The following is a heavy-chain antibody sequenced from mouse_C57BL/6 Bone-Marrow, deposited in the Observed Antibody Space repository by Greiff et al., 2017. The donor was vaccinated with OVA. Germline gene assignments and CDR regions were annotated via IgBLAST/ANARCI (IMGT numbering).Heavy chain of an antibody. CDR3: ARTETAQATAWFAY. CDR1: GYTFTSYW. CDR2: IDPNSGGT. J-gene: IGHJ3*01. Sequence: VQLPQPGAELVKPGASVKLSCKASGYTFTSYWMHWVKQRPGRGLEWIGRIDPNSGGTKYNEKFKSKATLTVDKPSSTAYMQLSSLTSEDSAVYYCARTETAQATAWFAYWGQGTLVTVSA. V-gene: IGHV1-72*01. D-gene: IGHD3-2*02.